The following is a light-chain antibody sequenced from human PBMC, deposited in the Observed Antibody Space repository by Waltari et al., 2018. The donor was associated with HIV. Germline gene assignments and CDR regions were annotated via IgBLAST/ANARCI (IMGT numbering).Light chain of an antibody. CDR1: QIINSY. CDR2: GAT. V-gene: IGKV1-39*01. CDR3: QQTYSFPHT. J-gene: IGKJ5*01. Sequence: DIQMTQSPSSLSASVGDRVSLTCRPSQIINSYLNWYQHTPGKPPKLLSVGATTLQTGVPSRFGGSESAAEFTLTVTGLQPEDLATYFCQQTYSFPHTFGQGTRLDIK.